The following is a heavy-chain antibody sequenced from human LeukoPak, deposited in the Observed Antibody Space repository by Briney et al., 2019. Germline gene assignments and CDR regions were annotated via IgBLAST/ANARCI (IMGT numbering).Heavy chain of an antibody. J-gene: IGHJ3*02. D-gene: IGHD6-13*01. CDR3: ARAPSQQLGPFDI. V-gene: IGHV3-30*14. Sequence: GGSLRLSCAASGFTFSSYAMHWVRQAPGKGLEWVAVISYDGSNKYYADSVEGRFTISRDNSKNTLYLQINSLRAEDTAVYYCARAPSQQLGPFDIWGQGTVVTVSS. CDR1: GFTFSSYA. CDR2: ISYDGSNK.